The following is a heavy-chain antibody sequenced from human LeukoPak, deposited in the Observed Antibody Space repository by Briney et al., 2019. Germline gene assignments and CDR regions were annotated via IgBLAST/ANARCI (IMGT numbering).Heavy chain of an antibody. CDR3: ARGLLRFLEWLNEPSDHFVY. CDR1: AGTFSSYA. CDR2: SITIFGTA. J-gene: IGHJ4*02. D-gene: IGHD3-3*01. V-gene: IGHV1-69*01. Sequence: SSMKVSCKASAGTFSSYAISWVRQAPGQGLEWMGGSITIFGTANYAQKFQGRVTITADESTSTAYMELSSLRSEDTAVYYCARGLLRFLEWLNEPSDHFVYWGKGTLVTVSS.